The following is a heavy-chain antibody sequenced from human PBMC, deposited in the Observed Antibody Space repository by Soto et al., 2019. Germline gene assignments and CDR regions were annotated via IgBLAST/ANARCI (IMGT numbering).Heavy chain of an antibody. Sequence: GGSLRLSCAASGFTFSNAWMNWVRQAPGKGLEWVGRIKSKTDGGTTDYAAPVKGRFTISRDDSKNTLYLQMNSLKTEDTAVYYCTTVGVQLVAAAGAPADMDVWGQGTTVTVSS. CDR3: TTVGVQLVAAAGAPADMDV. CDR2: IKSKTDGGTT. J-gene: IGHJ6*02. D-gene: IGHD6-13*01. CDR1: GFTFSNAW. V-gene: IGHV3-15*07.